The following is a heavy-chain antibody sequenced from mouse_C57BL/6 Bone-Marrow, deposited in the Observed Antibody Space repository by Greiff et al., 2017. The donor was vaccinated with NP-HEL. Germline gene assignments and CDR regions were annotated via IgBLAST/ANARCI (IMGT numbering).Heavy chain of an antibody. CDR2: IDPETGGT. Sequence: VKLQESGAELVRPGASVTLSCKASGYTFTDYEMHWVKQTPVHGLEWIGAIDPETGGTAYNQKFKGKAILTADNSSSTHYMELRSLTSEDSAVYYCTRWGWLLRWFAYWGQGTLVTVSA. J-gene: IGHJ3*01. CDR3: TRWGWLLRWFAY. CDR1: GYTFTDYE. V-gene: IGHV1-15*01. D-gene: IGHD2-3*01.